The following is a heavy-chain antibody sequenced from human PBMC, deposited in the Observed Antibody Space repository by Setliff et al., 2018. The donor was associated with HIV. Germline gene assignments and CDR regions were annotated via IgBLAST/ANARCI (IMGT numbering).Heavy chain of an antibody. CDR2: VSSSGST. CDR1: GTSMSSYY. J-gene: IGHJ5*02. V-gene: IGHV4-59*01. D-gene: IGHD3-10*01. CDR3: ARSSYYYGSGLDS. Sequence: PSETLSLTCSVSGTSMSSYYWTWIRQSPGRGLVWIGHVSSSGSTNYNPSLESRLIISIDTSKSQISLTLTSLTTADTAVYYCARSSYYYGSGLDSWGQGTLVTVSS.